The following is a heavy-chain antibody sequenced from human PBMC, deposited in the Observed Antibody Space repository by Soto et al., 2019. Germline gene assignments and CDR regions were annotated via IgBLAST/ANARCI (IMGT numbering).Heavy chain of an antibody. CDR2: IYYNGNT. V-gene: IGHV4-59*01. J-gene: IGHJ5*02. D-gene: IGHD2-15*01. CDR3: ARQGYCSPGICFGWFEP. Sequence: SQRMSLTCTVSGDSISGYYWSWIRQTPEKGLEWIGYIYYNGNTQYNPSLKSRVTMSVDTSTKQFSLKLSSVTAADTAAYYCARQGYCSPGICFGWFEPWGQGTLVTVSS. CDR1: GDSISGYY.